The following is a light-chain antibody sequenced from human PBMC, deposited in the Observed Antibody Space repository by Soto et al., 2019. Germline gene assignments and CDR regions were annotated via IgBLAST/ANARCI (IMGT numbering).Light chain of an antibody. V-gene: IGKV3-15*01. Sequence: EIVITQSPSTLSVSPGERATLSCRASQSVSSNLAWYQQKPGQAPRLLIYGASTRATGIPARFSGSGSGTEFTLTISSLQSEDFAVYYCQHYSNWPLFGPGTKVDIK. CDR2: GAS. CDR1: QSVSSN. J-gene: IGKJ3*01. CDR3: QHYSNWPL.